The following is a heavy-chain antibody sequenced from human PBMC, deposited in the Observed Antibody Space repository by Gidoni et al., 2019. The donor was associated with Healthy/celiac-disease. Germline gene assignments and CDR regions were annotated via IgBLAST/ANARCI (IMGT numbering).Heavy chain of an antibody. CDR1: GGSVSSYY. D-gene: IGHD6-19*01. CDR2: IYYSGST. Sequence: QVQLQESGPGLVKPSETLSLNCTVAGGSVSSYYWSWIRQPPGKGLEWIGYIYYSGSTNYNPSLKSRVTISVDTSKNQFSLKLSSVTAADTAVYYCARESGSGGYDYWGQGTLVTVSS. CDR3: ARESGSGGYDY. J-gene: IGHJ4*02. V-gene: IGHV4-59*02.